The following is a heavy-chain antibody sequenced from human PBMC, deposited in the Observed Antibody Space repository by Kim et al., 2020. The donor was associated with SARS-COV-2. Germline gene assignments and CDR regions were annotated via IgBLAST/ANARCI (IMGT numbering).Heavy chain of an antibody. Sequence: SETLSLTCTVSGGSISSYYWSWIRQPPGKGLEWIGYIYYSGSTNYNPSLKSRVTISVDTSKNQFSLKLSSVTAADTAVYYCARGATYYDFWSGYYDRGYFDYWGQGTLVTVSS. J-gene: IGHJ4*02. CDR1: GGSISSYY. V-gene: IGHV4-59*13. CDR3: ARGATYYDFWSGYYDRGYFDY. D-gene: IGHD3-3*01. CDR2: IYYSGST.